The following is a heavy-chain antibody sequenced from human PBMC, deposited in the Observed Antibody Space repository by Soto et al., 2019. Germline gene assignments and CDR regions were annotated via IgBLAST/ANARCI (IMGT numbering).Heavy chain of an antibody. V-gene: IGHV5-10-1*01. J-gene: IGHJ4*02. CDR1: GYSFTSYW. CDR2: IDPGDSYT. CDR3: ARDGESYHQGLDY. D-gene: IGHD1-26*01. Sequence: GESLKISCKGSGYSFTSYWIGWVRQMPGKGLEWMGRIDPGDSYTNYSPSFQGHVTISADKSISTAYLQWSSLKASDTAIYYCARDGESYHQGLDYWGQGTLVTVS.